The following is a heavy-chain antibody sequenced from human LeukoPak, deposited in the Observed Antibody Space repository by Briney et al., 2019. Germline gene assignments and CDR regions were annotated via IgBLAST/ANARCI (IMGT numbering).Heavy chain of an antibody. CDR3: ARHGRGSRSPNAFDI. V-gene: IGHV5-51*01. D-gene: IGHD3-10*01. Sequence: GESLKISCKGSGYSFTDYWIGWVRQMPGEGLQWMGIIYPDDSDIRYSPSFQGQVTISADKSIITAFLQWSSLKASDTAMYYCARHGRGSRSPNAFDIWGQGTMVSVSS. J-gene: IGHJ3*02. CDR1: GYSFTDYW. CDR2: IYPDDSDI.